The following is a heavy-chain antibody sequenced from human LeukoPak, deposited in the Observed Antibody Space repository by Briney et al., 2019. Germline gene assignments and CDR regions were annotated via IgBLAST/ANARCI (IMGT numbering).Heavy chain of an antibody. CDR3: ARRNVVVPAAMARAFDI. V-gene: IGHV4-39*01. J-gene: IGHJ3*02. D-gene: IGHD2-2*01. Sequence: SETLSLTCTVSGGSISSSSYWGWIRQPPAKGLEWIGNIYYSGSTYYNPSLKSRVTMSVDMAKNQFPLKLSSVTAADTAVYYCARRNVVVPAAMARAFDIWGQGTMVTVSP. CDR2: IYYSGST. CDR1: GGSISSSSY.